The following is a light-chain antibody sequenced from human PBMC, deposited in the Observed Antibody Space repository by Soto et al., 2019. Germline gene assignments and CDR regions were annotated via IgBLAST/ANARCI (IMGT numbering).Light chain of an antibody. J-gene: IGLJ3*02. CDR2: LEGSGTY. Sequence: QSVLTQSSSASASLGSSVKFTCTLSSGHSSYIIAWHQQQPGKAPRYLMKLEGSGTYNKGSGVPDRFSGSSSGADRYLTISYLQFEDEADYYCETWDSNSWVFGGGTKLTVL. CDR3: ETWDSNSWV. V-gene: IGLV4-60*02. CDR1: SGHSSYI.